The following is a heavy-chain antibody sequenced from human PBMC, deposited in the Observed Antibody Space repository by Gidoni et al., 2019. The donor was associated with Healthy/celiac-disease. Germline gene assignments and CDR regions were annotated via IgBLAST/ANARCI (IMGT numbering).Heavy chain of an antibody. CDR2: INPNSGGT. Sequence: QVQLVQSGAEVKKPGASVKVSCKASGYTFTGYYMHWVRQAPGQGLEWMGWINPNSGGTNYAQKFQGRVTMTRDTSISTAYMELSRLRSDDTAVYYCARVRDRYYDFWSGYSMYYFDYWGQGTLVTVSS. CDR3: ARVRDRYYDFWSGYSMYYFDY. D-gene: IGHD3-3*01. CDR1: GYTFTGYY. V-gene: IGHV1-2*02. J-gene: IGHJ4*02.